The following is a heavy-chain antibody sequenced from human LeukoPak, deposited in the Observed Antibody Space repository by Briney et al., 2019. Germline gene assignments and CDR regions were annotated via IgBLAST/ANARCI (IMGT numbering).Heavy chain of an antibody. Sequence: PGGSLRLSCAASGFTCSNYAMSWVRQAPGKGLEWVSAIGAYGVSTYYADSVKGRFTISRDNSKNTLYLQMNSLRCEDTAVYYCAKGDGNPVLYYYYGMDVWGQGTTVTVSS. V-gene: IGHV3-23*01. CDR1: GFTCSNYA. D-gene: IGHD4-23*01. CDR3: AKGDGNPVLYYYYGMDV. CDR2: IGAYGVST. J-gene: IGHJ6*02.